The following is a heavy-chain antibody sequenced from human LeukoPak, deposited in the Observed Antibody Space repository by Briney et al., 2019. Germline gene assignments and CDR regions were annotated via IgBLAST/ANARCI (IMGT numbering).Heavy chain of an antibody. CDR2: TYYNGNP. D-gene: IGHD3/OR15-3a*01. CDR1: GDSISNYL. CDR3: ARRIVGTGWGRENWLDS. J-gene: IGHJ5*01. V-gene: IGHV4-59*08. Sequence: SETLSLTCTVSGDSISNYLWNWIRQPPGKGLEWIGYTYYNGNPNSNPSLKSRVSMSVDTSKNQFSLKLTYMTAADTAIYYCARRIVGTGWGRENWLDSWGQGTLVTVSS.